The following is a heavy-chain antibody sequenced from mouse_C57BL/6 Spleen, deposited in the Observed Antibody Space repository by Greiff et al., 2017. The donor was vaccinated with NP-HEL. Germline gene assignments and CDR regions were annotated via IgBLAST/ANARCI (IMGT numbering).Heavy chain of an antibody. Sequence: VQLQQPGAELVKPGASVKLSCKASGYTFTSYWMHWVKQRPGQGLEWIGMIHPNSGSTNYNEKFKSKATLTVDKSSSTAYMQLSSLTSEDAAVYYCALRRDYAMDYWGQGTSVTVSS. CDR1: GYTFTSYW. J-gene: IGHJ4*01. D-gene: IGHD1-1*01. CDR3: ALRRDYAMDY. V-gene: IGHV1-64*01. CDR2: IHPNSGST.